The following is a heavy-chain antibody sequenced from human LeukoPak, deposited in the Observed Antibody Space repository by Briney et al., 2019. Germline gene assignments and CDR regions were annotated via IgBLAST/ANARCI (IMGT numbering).Heavy chain of an antibody. Sequence: ASVKVSCKASGYTFTGYYMHWVRQAPGQGLEWMGWINPNSGGTNYAQKFQGRVTMTRDTSISTAYMELSRLRSDDTAVYYCARGGFRYDYGDCADYWGQGTLVTVSS. CDR3: ARGGFRYDYGDCADY. V-gene: IGHV1-2*02. D-gene: IGHD4-17*01. J-gene: IGHJ4*02. CDR1: GYTFTGYY. CDR2: INPNSGGT.